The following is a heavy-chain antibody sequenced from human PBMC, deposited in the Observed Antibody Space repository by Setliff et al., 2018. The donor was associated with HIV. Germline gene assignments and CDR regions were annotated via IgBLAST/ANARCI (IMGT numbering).Heavy chain of an antibody. D-gene: IGHD3-22*01. CDR3: ARGGSYDTFDN. J-gene: IGHJ4*02. V-gene: IGHV4-38-2*01. CDR1: GYSISTAYY. Sequence: PSETLSLTCAVSGYSISTAYYWAWIRQPPGKGLEWIGSFYYSGRTYYSPSLRSRVTISVDTSKNQFSLKLASVTAADTAVYYCARGGSYDTFDNWGQGTLVTVSS. CDR2: FYYSGRT.